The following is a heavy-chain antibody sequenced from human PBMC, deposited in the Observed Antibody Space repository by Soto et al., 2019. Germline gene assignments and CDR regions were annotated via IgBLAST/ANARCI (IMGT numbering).Heavy chain of an antibody. CDR1: GRSISSYY. Sequence: XETLSLTCTVAGRSISSYYWSWIRQPPGKGLDWIGYIYYSGSTNYNPSLKSRVTISVDTSKNQFSLKLSSVTAADTAVYYCARDRGFNGCSSTSCSLNYYGMDVWGQGTTVTVSS. CDR3: ARDRGFNGCSSTSCSLNYYGMDV. CDR2: IYYSGST. D-gene: IGHD2-2*01. V-gene: IGHV4-59*01. J-gene: IGHJ6*02.